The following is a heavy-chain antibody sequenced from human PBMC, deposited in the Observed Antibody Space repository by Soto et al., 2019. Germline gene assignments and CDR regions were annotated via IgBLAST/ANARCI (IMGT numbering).Heavy chain of an antibody. CDR2: IYTSGST. Sequence: QVQLQESGPGLVKPSETLSLTCTVSGGSISSYYWSWIRQPAGKGLEWIGRIYTSGSTNYNPSLESRVTMSVDTSKNQFSLTLRAVTAADTGVYYCERVRIAARYYYNGMDVWGQGTTVTVSS. CDR3: ERVRIAARYYYNGMDV. V-gene: IGHV4-4*07. J-gene: IGHJ6*02. D-gene: IGHD6-6*01. CDR1: GGSISSYY.